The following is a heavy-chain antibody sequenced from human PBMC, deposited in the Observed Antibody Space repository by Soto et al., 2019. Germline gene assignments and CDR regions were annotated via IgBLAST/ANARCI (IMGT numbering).Heavy chain of an antibody. CDR3: ARGFDYDFWSGYPRDV. Sequence: QVQLRQWGVGLVRPSETLSLTCAVYGGSFSGYYWSWIRQPPGKRPEWIGEINHAGNTNCNPSLTSRLTISVDTSKNQFSLELRSVTAADAAVYYCARGFDYDFWSGYPRDVWGRGTRVTVSS. CDR1: GGSFSGYY. CDR2: INHAGNT. J-gene: IGHJ6*02. V-gene: IGHV4-34*01. D-gene: IGHD3-3*01.